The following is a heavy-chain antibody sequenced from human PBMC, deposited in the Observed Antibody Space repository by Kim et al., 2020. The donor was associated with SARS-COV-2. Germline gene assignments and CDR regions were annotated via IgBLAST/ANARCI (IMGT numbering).Heavy chain of an antibody. V-gene: IGHV3-21*01. J-gene: IGHJ6*02. CDR2: ISSSSSYI. Sequence: GGSLRLSCAASGFTFSSYSMNWVRQAPGKGLEWVSSISSSSSYIYYADSVKGRFTISRDNAKNSLYPQMNSLRAEDTAVYYCARGGRTYIYYYYYGMDVWGQGTTVTVSS. CDR1: GFTFSSYS. D-gene: IGHD2-2*01. CDR3: ARGGRTYIYYYYYGMDV.